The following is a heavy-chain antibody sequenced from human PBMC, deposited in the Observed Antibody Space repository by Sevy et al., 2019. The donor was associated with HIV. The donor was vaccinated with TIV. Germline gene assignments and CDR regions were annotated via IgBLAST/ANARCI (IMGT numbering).Heavy chain of an antibody. CDR3: ARDSSIYYYYAMDV. Sequence: GGSLRLSCAASGFTFSSYAMHWVRQAPGKGLEWVAVISYDGSNKYYADSVKGRFTISRDNSKNTLYLQMNSLRAEDTAVYYCARDSSIYYYYAMDVWGQGTTVTVSS. V-gene: IGHV3-30-3*01. CDR1: GFTFSSYA. J-gene: IGHJ6*02. CDR2: ISYDGSNK.